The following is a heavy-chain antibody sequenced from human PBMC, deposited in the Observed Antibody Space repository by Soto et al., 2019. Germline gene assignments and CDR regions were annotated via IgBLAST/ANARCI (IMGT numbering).Heavy chain of an antibody. CDR2: ISYDGSNK. Sequence: PGASLRLSCAASGFTFSSYGVHWVRQAPGKGLEWVAVISYDGSNKHYADSVKGRFTISRDNSKNTLDLQMNSLRAEDTAVYYCAKDTYYYDRSGYYTYDYWGQGT. CDR1: GFTFSSYG. V-gene: IGHV3-30*18. J-gene: IGHJ4*02. D-gene: IGHD3-22*01. CDR3: AKDTYYYDRSGYYTYDY.